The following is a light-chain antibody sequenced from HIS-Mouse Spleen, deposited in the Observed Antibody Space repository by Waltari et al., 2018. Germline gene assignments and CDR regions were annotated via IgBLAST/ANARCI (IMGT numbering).Light chain of an antibody. J-gene: IGLJ3*02. CDR2: EGS. CDR1: SSHVGRYNL. Sequence: QSALTQPASVSGSPGQSLTISCTGTSSHVGRYNLVPWYQQHPGKAPKLMIYEGSKRPSGVSNRFSGSKSGNTASLTISGLQAEDEADYYCCSYAGSSTWVFGGGTKLTVL. CDR3: CSYAGSSTWV. V-gene: IGLV2-23*01.